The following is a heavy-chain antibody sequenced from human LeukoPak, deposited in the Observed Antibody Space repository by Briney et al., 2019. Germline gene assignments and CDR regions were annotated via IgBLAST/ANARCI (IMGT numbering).Heavy chain of an antibody. CDR2: IYHSGTT. CDR3: ARHPSTITMVRGVIIGGFDY. CDR1: GGSISGDDYS. J-gene: IGHJ4*02. Sequence: PSETLSLTCAVSGGSISGDDYSWSWIRQPPGKGLEWIGYIYHSGTTYYNPSLKSRVTISVDTSKNQFSLKLSSVTAADTAVYYCARHPSTITMVRGVIIGGFDYWGQGTLVTVSS. D-gene: IGHD3-10*01. V-gene: IGHV4-30-2*03.